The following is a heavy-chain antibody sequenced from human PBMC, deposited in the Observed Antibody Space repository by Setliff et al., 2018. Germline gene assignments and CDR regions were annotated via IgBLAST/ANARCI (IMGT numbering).Heavy chain of an antibody. CDR2: VSFFGSA. D-gene: IGHD2-8*01. CDR1: GVSFSSTTFY. CDR3: ARDPGVHSGTWCLDS. Sequence: PSETLSLTCAVSGVSFSSTTFYWAWIRQSPGKGLEWIGSVSFFGSAYYSPSLQSRGAISLDTSRNQFSLELSSVTAADTAVYYCARDPGVHSGTWCLDSWGQGTQVTVSS. V-gene: IGHV4-39*07. J-gene: IGHJ4*02.